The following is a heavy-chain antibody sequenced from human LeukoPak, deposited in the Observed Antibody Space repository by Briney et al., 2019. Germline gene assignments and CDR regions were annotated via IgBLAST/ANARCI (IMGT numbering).Heavy chain of an antibody. CDR1: GFTFSSYA. CDR3: ARPTWIQLWFDAFDI. D-gene: IGHD5-18*01. V-gene: IGHV3-30-3*01. CDR2: ISYDGSNK. Sequence: PGGSLRLSCAASGFTFSSYAMHWVRQAPGKGLEWVAVISYDGSNKYYADSVKGRFTISRDNSKNTLYLQMNSLRAEDTAVYYCARPTWIQLWFDAFDIWGQGTMVTVSS. J-gene: IGHJ3*02.